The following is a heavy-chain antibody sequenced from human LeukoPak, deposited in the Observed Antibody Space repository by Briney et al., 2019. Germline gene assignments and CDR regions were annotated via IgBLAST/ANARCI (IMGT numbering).Heavy chain of an antibody. CDR3: ARRAWFGEFPSFDY. CDR2: IYYSGST. CDR1: GGSISSYY. J-gene: IGHJ4*02. Sequence: SETLSLTCTVSGGSISSYYWGWIRQPPGKGLEWIGSIYYSGSTYYNPSLKSRVTISVDTSKNQFSLKLSSVTAADTAVYYCARRAWFGEFPSFDYWGQGTLVTVSS. V-gene: IGHV4-39*07. D-gene: IGHD3-10*01.